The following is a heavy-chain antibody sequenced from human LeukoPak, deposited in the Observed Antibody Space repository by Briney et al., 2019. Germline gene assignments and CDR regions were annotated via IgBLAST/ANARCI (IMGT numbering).Heavy chain of an antibody. CDR3: ARVSGVTMIVVMEYDAFDI. CDR1: GGSISSSSYY. V-gene: IGHV4-39*07. Sequence: SETLSLTCTVSGGSISSSSYYWGWIRQPPGKGLEWIGSIYYSGSTYYNPSLKSRVTISVDTSKNQFSLKLSSVTAADTALYYCARVSGVTMIVVMEYDAFDIWAKGQWSPSLQ. D-gene: IGHD3-22*01. J-gene: IGHJ3*02. CDR2: IYYSGST.